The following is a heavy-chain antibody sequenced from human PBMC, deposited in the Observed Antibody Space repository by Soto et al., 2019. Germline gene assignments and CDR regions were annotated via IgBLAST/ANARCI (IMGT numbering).Heavy chain of an antibody. J-gene: IGHJ4*02. CDR1: GFTFSSYG. Sequence: GGSLRLSCAASGFTFSSYGMHWVRQAPGKGLEWVAVISYDGSNKYYADSVKGRFTISRDNSKNTLYLQMNRLRAEDTAVYYCAKDDFTDRGDDYFDYWGPGTLVTVSS. CDR3: AKDDFTDRGDDYFDY. D-gene: IGHD2-21*02. CDR2: ISYDGSNK. V-gene: IGHV3-30*18.